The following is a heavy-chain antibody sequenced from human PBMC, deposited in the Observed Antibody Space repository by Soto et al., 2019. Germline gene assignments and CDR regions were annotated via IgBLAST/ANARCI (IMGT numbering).Heavy chain of an antibody. CDR2: LSGSTGST. CDR1: GFTFRNFA. J-gene: IGHJ6*03. CDR3: AEDKSRTPYYMDV. D-gene: IGHD2-15*01. Sequence: EVQVLDSGGGLVQPGGSLRLSCAASGFTFRNFAMSCVRHAPGKGLEWVSELSGSTGSTYYAASVKGRFTISRDNTKNTLHLQMNRLRAEDTAVYYCAEDKSRTPYYMDVWGKGTTVTVPS. V-gene: IGHV3-23*01.